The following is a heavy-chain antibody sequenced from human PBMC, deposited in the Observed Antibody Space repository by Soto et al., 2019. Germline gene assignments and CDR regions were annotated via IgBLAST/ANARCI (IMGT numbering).Heavy chain of an antibody. V-gene: IGHV3-23*01. CDR1: GFTFSRYA. J-gene: IGHJ5*02. D-gene: IGHD2-2*01. CDR3: AQGQVVVVPAAMPGGFDP. Sequence: GGSLRLSCAASGFTFSRYAMSWGRQAPGKGLEWVSAISGSGGSTYYADSVKGRFTISRDNSKNTLYLQMNSLRAEDTAVYYYAQGQVVVVPAAMPGGFDPWGQGYLVTVSS. CDR2: ISGSGGST.